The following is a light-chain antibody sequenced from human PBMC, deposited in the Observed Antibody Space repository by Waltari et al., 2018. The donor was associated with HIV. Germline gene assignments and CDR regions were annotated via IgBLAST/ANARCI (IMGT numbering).Light chain of an antibody. J-gene: IGLJ2*01. CDR1: SSNIGAGYD. CDR3: QSYDSSLSGVL. CDR2: GNS. Sequence: QSVLTQPPSVYGAPGQRVTISCTGSSSNIGAGYDVHWYQQLPGTAPKLLSYGNSNRPSGVPDRFSGSKSGTSASLAITGLQAEDEADYYCQSYDSSLSGVLFGGGTKLTVL. V-gene: IGLV1-40*01.